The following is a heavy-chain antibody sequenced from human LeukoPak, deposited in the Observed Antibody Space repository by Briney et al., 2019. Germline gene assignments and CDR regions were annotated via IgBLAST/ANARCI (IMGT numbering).Heavy chain of an antibody. CDR1: GDSVSSNVAA. CDR3: ARGQSSTSDFRFDY. CDR2: TYYRSKWSN. Sequence: SQTLSLTCAISGDSVSSNVAAWNWIRQSPSRGLEWLGRTYYRSKWSNDYAVSVKSRITINPDTPKNQFSLHLNSVTPEDTAVYYCARGQSSTSDFRFDYWGQGTLVTVSS. V-gene: IGHV6-1*01. D-gene: IGHD6-6*01. J-gene: IGHJ4*02.